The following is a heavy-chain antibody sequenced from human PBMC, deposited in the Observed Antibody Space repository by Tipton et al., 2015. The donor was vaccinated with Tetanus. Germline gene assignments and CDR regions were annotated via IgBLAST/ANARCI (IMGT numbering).Heavy chain of an antibody. J-gene: IGHJ4*02. Sequence: VQLVQSGDEVKKPGASVKVSCKASGYTFTRYGIAWVRQAPGQGLEWVGWISPYNGNTNYGQKFQGRVTMTTETSTSTAYMELRSLRSDDTAVYFCARDYSIPYYFDNWGRGTRVTVSS. CDR1: GYTFTRYG. CDR3: ARDYSIPYYFDN. CDR2: ISPYNGNT. D-gene: IGHD4-11*01. V-gene: IGHV1-18*01.